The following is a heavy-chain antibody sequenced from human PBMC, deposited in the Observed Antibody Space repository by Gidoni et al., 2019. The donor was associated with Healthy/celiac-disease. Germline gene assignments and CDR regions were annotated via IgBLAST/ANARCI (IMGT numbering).Heavy chain of an antibody. CDR1: GGSFSGYY. V-gene: IGHV4-34*01. Sequence: QVQLQQWGAGLLKPSETLSLPCAVYGGSFSGYYWSWIRQPPGKGLEWIGEINHSGSTNYNPSLKSRVTISVDTSKNQFSLKLSSVTAADTAVYYCARAERYWGQGTLVTVSS. CDR2: INHSGST. J-gene: IGHJ4*02. D-gene: IGHD1-1*01. CDR3: ARAERY.